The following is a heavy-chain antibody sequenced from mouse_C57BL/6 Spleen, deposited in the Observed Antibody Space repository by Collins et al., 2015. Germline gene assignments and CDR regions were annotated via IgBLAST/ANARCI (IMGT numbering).Heavy chain of an antibody. Sequence: PGGSLKLSCAASGFTFSAYTMSWVRQTPERRLEWVATISGGGGNTYYPDSVKGRFTISRDNAKNTLYLQMSSLRSEDTAFYYCARHDYYGSGYRRYFDYWGQGTTLTVSS. CDR3: ARHDYYGSGYRRYFDY. CDR2: ISGGGGNT. V-gene: IGHV5-9*01. J-gene: IGHJ2*01. CDR1: GFTFSAYT. D-gene: IGHD1-1*01.